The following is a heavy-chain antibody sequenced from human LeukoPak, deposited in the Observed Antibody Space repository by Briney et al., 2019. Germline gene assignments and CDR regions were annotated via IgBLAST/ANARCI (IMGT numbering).Heavy chain of an antibody. D-gene: IGHD3-9*01. CDR1: GFSVNTNY. CDR3: ARGKTSDDIIEDAFDI. CDR2: LYNGGGA. Sequence: GGSLRLSCAASGFSVNTNYMTWVRQAPGKGQEWVSVLYNGGGAYYADSVKDRFTISRDYSQNTLLLQMNSLRAEDTALYYCARGKTSDDIIEDAFDIWGQGTMVAVSS. J-gene: IGHJ3*02. V-gene: IGHV3-66*01.